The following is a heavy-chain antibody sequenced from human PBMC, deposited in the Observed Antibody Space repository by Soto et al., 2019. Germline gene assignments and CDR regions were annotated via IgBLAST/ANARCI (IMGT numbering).Heavy chain of an antibody. CDR1: GGSISSYY. J-gene: IGHJ4*02. CDR3: ARVAQHGYSNAYVDY. Sequence: PSETLSLTCTVSGGSISSYYWSWIRQPPGKGLEWIGYIYYSGSTNYNPSLKSRVTISVDTSKNQLSLKLSSVTAADTAVYYCARVAQHGYSNAYVDYWGQGTLVTVSS. CDR2: IYYSGST. D-gene: IGHD5-18*01. V-gene: IGHV4-59*01.